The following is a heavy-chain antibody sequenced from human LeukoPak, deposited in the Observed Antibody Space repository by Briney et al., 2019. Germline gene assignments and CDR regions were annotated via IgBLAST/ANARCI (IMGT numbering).Heavy chain of an antibody. CDR3: ARGRRVVPAAMGYYYYMDV. Sequence: PSETLSLTCAVYGGSFSGYYWSWIRQPPGRGLEWIGEINHSGSTNYNPSLKSRVTISVDTSKNQFSLKLSSVTAADTAVYYCARGRRVVPAAMGYYYYMDVWGKGTTVTVSS. D-gene: IGHD2-2*01. CDR1: GGSFSGYY. V-gene: IGHV4-34*01. J-gene: IGHJ6*03. CDR2: INHSGST.